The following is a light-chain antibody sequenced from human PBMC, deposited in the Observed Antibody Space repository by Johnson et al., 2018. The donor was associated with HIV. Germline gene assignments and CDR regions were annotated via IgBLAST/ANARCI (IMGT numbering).Light chain of an antibody. J-gene: IGLJ1*01. CDR1: SSNIGNNY. V-gene: IGLV1-51*02. CDR2: EDN. CDR3: GTWDSGLSAHYV. Sequence: QSVLTQPPSVSAAPGQKVTISCSGSSSNIGNNYVSWYQQLPGTAPKLLIYEDNKRPSGIPARFSGSKSGTSATLGINGLQTGDEANYYCGTWDSGLSAHYVFGTGTRVTVL.